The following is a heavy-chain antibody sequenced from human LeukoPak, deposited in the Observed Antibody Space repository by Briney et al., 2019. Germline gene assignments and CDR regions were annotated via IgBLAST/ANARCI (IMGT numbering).Heavy chain of an antibody. D-gene: IGHD3-22*01. V-gene: IGHV3-53*01. CDR1: GFIVSNKY. CDR3: ARGLFLSGYLDAFDL. CDR2: IYSDGRT. J-gene: IGHJ3*01. Sequence: GGSLRLPCAASGFIVSNKYMTRVRQAPGKGLEWVSLIYSDGRTYYADSVRGRCTISRDNSKNTLYLQMNSLRVEDTAVYYCARGLFLSGYLDAFDLWGQGTVVTVSS.